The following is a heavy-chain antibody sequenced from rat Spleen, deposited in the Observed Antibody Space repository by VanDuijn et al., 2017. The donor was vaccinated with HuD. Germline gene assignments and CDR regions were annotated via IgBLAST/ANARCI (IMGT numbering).Heavy chain of an antibody. V-gene: IGHV2S63*01. J-gene: IGHJ2*01. CDR2: MWSGGST. CDR3: TRDIGTTSADY. CDR1: GFSLTDYS. D-gene: IGHD1-5*01. Sequence: EVQLKESGPGLVQPSQTLSLTCTVSGFSLTDYSVHWLRQPPGKGLAWMGVMWSGGSTAYNSALKSRLSISRDTSKSQVFLKMNSLQTEDTAIYFCTRDIGTTSADYWGQGVMVTVSS.